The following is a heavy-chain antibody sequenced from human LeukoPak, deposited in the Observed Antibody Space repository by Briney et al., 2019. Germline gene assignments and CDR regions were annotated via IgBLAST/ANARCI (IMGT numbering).Heavy chain of an antibody. V-gene: IGHV3-21*01. J-gene: IGHJ4*02. D-gene: IGHD3-22*01. CDR2: ISSSSSYI. Sequence: GGSLRLSCAGSGFTFSRYNMNWFRQAPGKGLERVSSISSSSSYIFYADSVKGRFTISRDNAKNSLYLQMNSLRAEDTAVYYCARDTYYYDSSGYPLYWGQGTLVTVSS. CDR1: GFTFSRYN. CDR3: ARDTYYYDSSGYPLY.